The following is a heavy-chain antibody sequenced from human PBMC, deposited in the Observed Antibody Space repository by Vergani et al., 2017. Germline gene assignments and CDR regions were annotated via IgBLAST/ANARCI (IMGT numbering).Heavy chain of an antibody. D-gene: IGHD3-10*01. V-gene: IGHV4-39*02. J-gene: IGHJ6*02. Sequence: QLQLQESGPGLVKPSETLSLTCTVSGGSIRNNNYCWGWVRQPPGKGLEWIGSICCSGSTYYNTSLKSPVTISVDTSRNDFSLKLSSVTAGDTAVYFCARELSYYYGSGSDDYNPYYYEGMDVWGPGTTVTVSS. CDR3: ARELSYYYGSGSDDYNPYYYEGMDV. CDR2: ICCSGST. CDR1: GGSIRNNNYC.